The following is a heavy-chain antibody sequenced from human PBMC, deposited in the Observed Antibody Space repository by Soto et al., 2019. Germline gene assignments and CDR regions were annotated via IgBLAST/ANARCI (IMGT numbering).Heavy chain of an antibody. CDR2: IDPSDSYT. Sequence: GESLKISCKGSGYSFTSYWISWVRQMPGKGLEWMGRIDPSDSYTNYSPSFQGHVTISADKSISTAYLQWSSLKASDTAMYYCASTDPGFGEFGDDRWGQGTLVTAPQ. J-gene: IGHJ4*02. D-gene: IGHD3-10*01. CDR3: ASTDPGFGEFGDDR. V-gene: IGHV5-10-1*01. CDR1: GYSFTSYW.